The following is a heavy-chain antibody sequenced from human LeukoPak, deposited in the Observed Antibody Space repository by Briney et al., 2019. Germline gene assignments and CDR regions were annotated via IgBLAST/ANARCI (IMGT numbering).Heavy chain of an antibody. Sequence: PGGSLRLSCAASGFTFSSYSMNWVRQAPGKGLEWVSAISGSGGSTYYADSVKGRFTISRDNSKNTLYLQMNSLRAEDTAVYYCAKDRVTYYDFWSGYQPRYNWFDPWGQGTLVTVSS. V-gene: IGHV3-23*01. D-gene: IGHD3-3*01. J-gene: IGHJ5*02. CDR1: GFTFSSYS. CDR2: ISGSGGST. CDR3: AKDRVTYYDFWSGYQPRYNWFDP.